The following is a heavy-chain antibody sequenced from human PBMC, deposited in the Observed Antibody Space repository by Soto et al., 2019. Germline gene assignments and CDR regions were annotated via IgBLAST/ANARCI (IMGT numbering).Heavy chain of an antibody. Sequence: QITLKESGPPLVKPTQTLTLTCTFSGFSLSTSGVGVGWIRQPPGKALEWLALIYWDDDKRYSPSLESRLTLTKDTSKKQVVLTMTNMDPVDTATYYCAHRRGGYCTGGGCYYDAFDIWGQGTMVTVSP. D-gene: IGHD2-8*02. J-gene: IGHJ3*02. CDR2: IYWDDDK. CDR1: GFSLSTSGVG. V-gene: IGHV2-5*02. CDR3: AHRRGGYCTGGGCYYDAFDI.